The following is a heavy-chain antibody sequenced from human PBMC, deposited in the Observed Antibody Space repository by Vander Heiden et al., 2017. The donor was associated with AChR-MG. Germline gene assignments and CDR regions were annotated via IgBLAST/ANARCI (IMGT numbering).Heavy chain of an antibody. V-gene: IGHV3-43D*04. CDR3: AKGRIGSSWQYFDY. CDR2: INWDGSGT. J-gene: IGHJ4*02. D-gene: IGHD6-13*01. Sequence: EVQLVESGGVAVQPGGSLRLSCAASGFTFDDYAMHWVRQAPGKGLEWVSLINWDGSGTYYADSVKGRFTISRDNSKNSLYLQMNSLRPEDTALYYCAKGRIGSSWQYFDYWGQGTLVTVSS. CDR1: GFTFDDYA.